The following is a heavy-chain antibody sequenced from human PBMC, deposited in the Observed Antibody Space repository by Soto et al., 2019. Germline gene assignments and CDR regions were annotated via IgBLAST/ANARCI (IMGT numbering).Heavy chain of an antibody. CDR1: GFTFSSYA. D-gene: IGHD3-22*01. Sequence: GGSLRLSCAASGFTFSSYAMSWVRQAPGKGLEWVSAISGSGGSTYYADSVKGRFTISRDNSKNTLYLQMNSLRAEDTAVYYCAKDLDYYDSSGYDYWGQGTLVTVSS. CDR2: ISGSGGST. CDR3: AKDLDYYDSSGYDY. J-gene: IGHJ4*02. V-gene: IGHV3-23*01.